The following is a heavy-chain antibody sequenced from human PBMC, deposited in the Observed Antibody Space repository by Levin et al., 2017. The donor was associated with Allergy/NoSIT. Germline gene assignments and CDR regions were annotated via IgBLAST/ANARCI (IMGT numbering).Heavy chain of an antibody. CDR2: ISSDGSDI. CDR1: GFTFSRYW. D-gene: IGHD2-8*01. CDR3: ARDEWGSFDY. Sequence: SGGSLRLSCATGGFTFSRYWMHWVRQAPGKGLVWLARISSDGSDIRYADFVKGRFTVSRDNAKNTLYLQMNDLRAEDTAVYYCARDEWGSFDYWGQGTLVTVSS. V-gene: IGHV3-74*01. J-gene: IGHJ4*02.